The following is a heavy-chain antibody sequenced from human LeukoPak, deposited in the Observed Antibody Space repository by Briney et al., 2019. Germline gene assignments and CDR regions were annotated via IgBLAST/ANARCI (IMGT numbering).Heavy chain of an antibody. CDR2: IYYSGST. CDR1: GGSISSYY. J-gene: IGHJ4*02. Sequence: PSETLSLTCTVSGGSISSYYWSWIRQPPGKGLERIGYIYYSGSTNYNPSLKSRVTISVDTSKNQFSLKLSSVTAADTAVYYCARARAYGDYGYWGQGTLVTVSS. V-gene: IGHV4-59*01. CDR3: ARARAYGDYGY. D-gene: IGHD4-17*01.